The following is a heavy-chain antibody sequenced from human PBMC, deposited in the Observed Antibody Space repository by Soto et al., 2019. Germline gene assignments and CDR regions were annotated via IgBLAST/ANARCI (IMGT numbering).Heavy chain of an antibody. J-gene: IGHJ3*02. V-gene: IGHV4-30-2*01. CDR1: GWSLSGYY. Sequence: PSETLSLTCAVYGWSLSGYYWSWIRQPPGKGLEWIGYIYHSGSTYYNPSLKSRVTISVDRSKNQFSLKLSSVTAADTAVYYCATDRSLNPDALDIWGQGTMVTVSS. CDR3: ATDRSLNPDALDI. CDR2: IYHSGST.